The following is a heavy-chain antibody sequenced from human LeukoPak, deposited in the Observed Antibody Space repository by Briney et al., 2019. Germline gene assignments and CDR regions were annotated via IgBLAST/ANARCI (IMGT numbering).Heavy chain of an antibody. CDR2: ISYDGSNK. CDR3: AKDALSRYYDSSGYPTFVDY. J-gene: IGHJ4*02. Sequence: PGGSLRLSCAASGFTFSSYGMHWVRQAPGKGLEWVAVISYDGSNKYYADSVMGRFTISRDNSKNTLYLQMNSLRAEDTAVYYCAKDALSRYYDSSGYPTFVDYWGQGTLVTVSS. V-gene: IGHV3-30*18. D-gene: IGHD3-22*01. CDR1: GFTFSSYG.